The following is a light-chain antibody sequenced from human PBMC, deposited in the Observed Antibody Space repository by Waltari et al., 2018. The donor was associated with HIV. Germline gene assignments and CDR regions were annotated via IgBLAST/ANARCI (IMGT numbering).Light chain of an antibody. CDR1: SSTIGAGFD. CDR3: QSYDSSLRGYA. V-gene: IGLV1-40*01. J-gene: IGLJ1*01. CDR2: ANN. Sequence: QSVLTQPPSVSGAPGQRVTISCTGSSSTIGAGFDVTWYQQLPGTAPKLLIYANNKRPSGVPDRFAGSKSGTSASLAITGLQAEDEADYYCQSYDSSLRGYAFGTGTKVSVL.